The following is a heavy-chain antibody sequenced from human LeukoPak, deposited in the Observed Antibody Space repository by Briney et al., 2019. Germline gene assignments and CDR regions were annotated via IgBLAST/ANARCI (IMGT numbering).Heavy chain of an antibody. J-gene: IGHJ6*03. Sequence: ASVKVSCKASGYTFTSYDINWVRQATGQRLEWMGWMNPNSGNTGYAQKFQGRVTMTRNTSISTAYMELSSLRSEDTAVYYCAREVVAATYYYYYMDVWGKGTTVTVSS. V-gene: IGHV1-8*01. CDR2: MNPNSGNT. CDR1: GYTFTSYD. D-gene: IGHD2-15*01. CDR3: AREVVAATYYYYYMDV.